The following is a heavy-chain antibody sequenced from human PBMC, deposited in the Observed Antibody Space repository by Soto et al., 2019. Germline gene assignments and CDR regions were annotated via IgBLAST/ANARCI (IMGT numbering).Heavy chain of an antibody. CDR3: ANPSGYYFGLGSHDEASDM. V-gene: IGHV1-69*01. J-gene: IGHJ3*02. D-gene: IGHD3-10*01. CDR1: GGTLTISSHG. Sequence: QVKLVQSGAEVRKPGSSVKVSCKASGGTLTISSHGISWVRQAPGQGLEWMGGIIAMFGTANYAQKFQGRVTITADESTSTAYMELSSLRSEDTAVYYCANPSGYYFGLGSHDEASDMWGQGTGVTVFS. CDR2: IIAMFGTA.